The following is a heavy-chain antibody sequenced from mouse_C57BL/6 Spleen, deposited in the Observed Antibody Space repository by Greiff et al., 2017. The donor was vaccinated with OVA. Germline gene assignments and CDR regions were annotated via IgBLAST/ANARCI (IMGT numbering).Heavy chain of an antibody. CDR3: ARWDSSGYFDY. D-gene: IGHD3-2*02. CDR2: IDPSDSYT. Sequence: VQLRQPGAELVMPGASVKLSCKASGYTFTSYWMHWVKQRPGQGLEWIGEIDPSDSYTNYNQKFKGKSTLTVDKSSSTAYMQLSSLTSEDSAVYYCARWDSSGYFDYWGQGTTLTVSS. CDR1: GYTFTSYW. J-gene: IGHJ2*01. V-gene: IGHV1-69*01.